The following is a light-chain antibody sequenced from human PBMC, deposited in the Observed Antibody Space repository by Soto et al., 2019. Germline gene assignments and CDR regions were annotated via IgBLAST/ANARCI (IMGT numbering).Light chain of an antibody. CDR2: KAS. Sequence: QITQSPSTVSASVGDRVTITCRASQSISSWLAWYQQKPGKAPKLLIYKASSLESGVPSRFSGSGSGTEFTLTISSLQPDDFATYYCQQYNSYSRTFGQGTRLEI. CDR1: QSISSW. V-gene: IGKV1-5*03. CDR3: QQYNSYSRT. J-gene: IGKJ5*01.